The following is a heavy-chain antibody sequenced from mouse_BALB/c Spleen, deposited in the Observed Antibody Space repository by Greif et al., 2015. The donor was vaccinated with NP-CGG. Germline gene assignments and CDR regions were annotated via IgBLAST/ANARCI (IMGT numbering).Heavy chain of an antibody. J-gene: IGHJ3*01. CDR3: ATSPYDYDGAWGAY. D-gene: IGHD2-4*01. CDR2: IWSGGST. Sequence: VKLVESGPGLVQPSQSLSITCTVSGFSLTSYGVHWVRQSPGKGLEWLGVIWSGGSTDYNAAFISRLSISKDNSKSQDFFKKNSRQADDTAIYNCATSPYDYDGAWGAYRGQETLVTVSA. V-gene: IGHV2-4-1*01. CDR1: GFSLTSYG.